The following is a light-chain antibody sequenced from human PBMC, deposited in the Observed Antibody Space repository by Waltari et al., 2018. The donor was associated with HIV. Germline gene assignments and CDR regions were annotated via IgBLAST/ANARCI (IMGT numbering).Light chain of an antibody. Sequence: DIVMTQSPDSLAVSLGERATINCKSSQSVLYSSNNKNYLAWYQRKPGQPPKLLISWASTRESGVPDRFSGSGSGTDFTLTISSLQAEDVAVYYCQQYYSTLTFGGGTKVEIK. CDR3: QQYYSTLT. CDR1: QSVLYSSNNKNY. J-gene: IGKJ4*01. CDR2: WAS. V-gene: IGKV4-1*01.